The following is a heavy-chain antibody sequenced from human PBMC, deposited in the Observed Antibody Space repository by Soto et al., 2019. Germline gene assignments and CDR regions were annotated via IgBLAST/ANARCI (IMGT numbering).Heavy chain of an antibody. J-gene: IGHJ4*02. D-gene: IGHD2-15*01. V-gene: IGHV1-3*01. CDR3: ARADCSGGSCHLDY. CDR1: GYTFTNYA. Sequence: ASVKVSCKASGYTFTNYAMHWVRQAPGQRLEWMGWINAGNGNTKYSQKFQGRVTITRDTSASTAYMELSSLRSEDTAVYYCARADCSGGSCHLDYWGQGTLVTVSS. CDR2: INAGNGNT.